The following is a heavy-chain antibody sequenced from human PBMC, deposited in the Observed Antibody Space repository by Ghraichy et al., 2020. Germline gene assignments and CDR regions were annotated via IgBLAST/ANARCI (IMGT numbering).Heavy chain of an antibody. J-gene: IGHJ3*01. CDR1: GFMFSSYW. D-gene: IGHD1-1*01. CDR2: VKPDGGEK. V-gene: IGHV3-7*01. CDR3: AKCRGTTWNDALDV. Sequence: ESLNISCAASGFMFSSYWVTWVRQAPGKGLEWVANVKPDGGEKNYVGSVKGRFTISRDNAKKSLYLQMNSLRAEDTAVYYCAKCRGTTWNDALDVWGQGTMGTVSS.